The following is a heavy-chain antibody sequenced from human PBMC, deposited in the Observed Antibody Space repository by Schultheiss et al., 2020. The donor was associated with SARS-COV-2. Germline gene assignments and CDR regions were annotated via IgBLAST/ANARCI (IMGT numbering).Heavy chain of an antibody. D-gene: IGHD2/OR15-2a*01. CDR1: GFTFSSYS. J-gene: IGHJ4*02. V-gene: IGHV3-48*04. CDR3: ARDPFFEPGH. Sequence: GESLKISCAASGFTFSSYSMNWVRQAPGKGLEWVSYISSSSSTIYYADSVKGRFTISRDNAKNSLYLQMNSLRAEDTAVYYCARDPFFEPGHWGQGTLVTVAS. CDR2: ISSSSSTI.